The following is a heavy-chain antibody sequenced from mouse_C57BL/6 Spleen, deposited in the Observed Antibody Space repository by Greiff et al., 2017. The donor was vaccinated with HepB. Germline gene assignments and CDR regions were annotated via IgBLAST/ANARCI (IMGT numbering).Heavy chain of an antibody. V-gene: IGHV5-6*01. D-gene: IGHD4-1*01. Sequence: EVKVIESGGDLVKPGGSLKLSCAASGFTFSSYGMSWVRQTPDKRLEWVATISSGGSYTYYPDSVKGRFTISRDNAKNTLYLQMSSLKSEDTAMYYCARHEEVGLGDYWGQGTTLTVSS. CDR2: ISSGGSYT. CDR1: GFTFSSYG. CDR3: ARHEEVGLGDY. J-gene: IGHJ2*01.